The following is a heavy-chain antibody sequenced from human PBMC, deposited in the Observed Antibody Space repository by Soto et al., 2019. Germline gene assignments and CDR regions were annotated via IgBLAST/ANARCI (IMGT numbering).Heavy chain of an antibody. J-gene: IGHJ5*02. CDR3: ARDSQHVWFGP. CDR2: ISPYNENT. V-gene: IGHV1-18*01. CDR1: GYIFNNYG. Sequence: ASVKVSCKTSGYIFNNYGISWVRQAPGQGLEWMGWISPYNENTNYAQEFQGRVTVTTDTSTSTAYMELRSLRSDDTAVYYCARDSQHVWFGPWGQGTPVTVSS. D-gene: IGHD6-13*01.